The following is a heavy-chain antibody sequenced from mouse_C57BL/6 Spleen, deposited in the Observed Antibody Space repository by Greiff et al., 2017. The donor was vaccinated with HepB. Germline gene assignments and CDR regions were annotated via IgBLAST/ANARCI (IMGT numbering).Heavy chain of an antibody. CDR2: IDPSDSYT. Sequence: QVQLQQPGAELVRPGPSVKLSCKASGYTFTSYWMHWVKQRPGQGLEWIGVIDPSDSYTNYNQKFKGKATLTVDTSSSTAYMQLSSLTSEDSAVYYCARDSSYAMDYWGQGTSVTVSS. CDR1: GYTFTSYW. V-gene: IGHV1-59*01. D-gene: IGHD1-1*01. J-gene: IGHJ4*01. CDR3: ARDSSYAMDY.